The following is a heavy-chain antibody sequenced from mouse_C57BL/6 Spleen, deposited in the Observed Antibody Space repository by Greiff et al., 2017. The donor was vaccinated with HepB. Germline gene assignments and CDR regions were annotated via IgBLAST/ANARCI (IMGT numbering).Heavy chain of an antibody. CDR1: GYTFTSYW. CDR3: ARCYGSPYYYAMDY. Sequence: VQLQQPGAELVMPGASVKLSCKASGYTFTSYWMHWVKQRPGQGLEWIGEIDPSDSYTNYNQKFKGKSTLTVDKSSSTAYMQLSSLTSEDSAVYYCARCYGSPYYYAMDYWGQGTSVTVSS. V-gene: IGHV1-69*01. CDR2: IDPSDSYT. D-gene: IGHD1-1*01. J-gene: IGHJ4*01.